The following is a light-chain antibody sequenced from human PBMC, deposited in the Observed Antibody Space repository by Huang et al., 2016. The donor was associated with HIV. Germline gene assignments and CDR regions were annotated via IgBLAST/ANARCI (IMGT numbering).Light chain of an antibody. CDR2: GAS. V-gene: IGKV1-39*01. J-gene: IGKJ3*01. CDR3: QQSYSTPIT. CDR1: QSISNY. Sequence: DIQMTQSPSSLSASVGDRVTITCRASQSISNYFNWYQQKPGEAPKLLIDGASTLQSGVSSRFSGSGSTTDFTLTSNSLQPEDSATYYCQQSYSTPITFGPGTTVEI.